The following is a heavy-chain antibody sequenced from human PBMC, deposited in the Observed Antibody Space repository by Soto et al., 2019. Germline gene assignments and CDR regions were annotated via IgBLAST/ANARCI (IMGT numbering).Heavy chain of an antibody. D-gene: IGHD4-17*01. J-gene: IGHJ4*02. CDR2: IIPIFGTA. V-gene: IGHV1-69*13. CDR1: GDTFSSYA. Sequence: SVKVSCKASGDTFSSYAISWVRQAPGQGLEWMGGIIPIFGTANYAQKFQGRVTITADESTSTAYMELSSLRSEDTAVYYCARDRDANGDYFDYWGQGTLVTVSS. CDR3: ARDRDANGDYFDY.